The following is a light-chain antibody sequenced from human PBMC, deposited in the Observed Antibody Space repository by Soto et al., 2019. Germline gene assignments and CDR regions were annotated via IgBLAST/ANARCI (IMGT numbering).Light chain of an antibody. J-gene: IGKJ4*01. V-gene: IGKV3-20*01. CDR1: QSVSSSY. CDR3: QQYASSPLT. Sequence: EIVLTQSPGTLSLSPGERATLSCRASQSVSSSYLAWYQQKPGQAPRLLIYGASSRATGIPDRFSGSGSGTAFTLTISRLEPEDFAVDYCQQYASSPLTFGGGTKVEIK. CDR2: GAS.